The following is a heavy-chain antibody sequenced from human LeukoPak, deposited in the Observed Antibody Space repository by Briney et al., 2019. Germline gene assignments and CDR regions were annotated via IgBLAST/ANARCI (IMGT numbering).Heavy chain of an antibody. CDR1: GGSISSYY. V-gene: IGHV4-59*01. CDR3: AREGDSTGGFDP. CDR2: IYYSGST. D-gene: IGHD2-2*01. Sequence: PSETLSLTCTVSGGSISSYYWSWIRQPPGKGLEWIGYIYYSGSTNYNPSLKSRVTISVDTSKNQFSLKLSSVTAADTAVYYCAREGDSTGGFDPWGQGTLVTVSS. J-gene: IGHJ5*02.